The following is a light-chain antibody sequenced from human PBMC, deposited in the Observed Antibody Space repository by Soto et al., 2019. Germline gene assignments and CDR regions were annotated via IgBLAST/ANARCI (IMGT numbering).Light chain of an antibody. J-gene: IGKJ3*01. CDR3: QQLNSYPLT. CDR1: QGISTY. Sequence: DIQLTQSPSFLSASVEDRVTITCRASQGISTYLAWYQQKPGKAPKLLIYAASTLQSGVTSRFSGSGSGTDFTLTISSLLPEDFATYYCQQLNSYPLTFGPGTKVDIK. CDR2: AAS. V-gene: IGKV1-9*01.